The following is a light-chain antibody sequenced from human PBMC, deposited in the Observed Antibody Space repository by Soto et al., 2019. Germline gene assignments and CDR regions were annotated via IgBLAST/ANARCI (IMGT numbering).Light chain of an antibody. CDR1: QSINDW. CDR2: GAS. V-gene: IGKV1-5*01. CDR3: QQYNILHVA. Sequence: DIQMTQSPSILSAFVGDRFTITCRASQSINDWLAWYQQKPGKAHQLLIYGASTLGSGVPSRFRGSGSGTEFTLTIRSLQPDVIETYYCQQYNILHVAFGQGTKVEVK. J-gene: IGKJ1*01.